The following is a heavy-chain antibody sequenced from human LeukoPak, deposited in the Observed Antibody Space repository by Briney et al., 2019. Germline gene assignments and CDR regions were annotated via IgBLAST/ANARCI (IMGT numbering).Heavy chain of an antibody. D-gene: IGHD2-15*01. CDR2: ISGSGGST. CDR1: GFTFSSYA. J-gene: IGHJ4*02. Sequence: GGSLRLSCAASGFTFSSYAMSWVRRAPGKGLEWVSGISGSGGSTYYADTVKGRFTISRDNSKNMLYLQMNSLRAEDTAVYYCAKEGYCSGGDCYTYFDYWGQGSLVTVSS. V-gene: IGHV3-23*01. CDR3: AKEGYCSGGDCYTYFDY.